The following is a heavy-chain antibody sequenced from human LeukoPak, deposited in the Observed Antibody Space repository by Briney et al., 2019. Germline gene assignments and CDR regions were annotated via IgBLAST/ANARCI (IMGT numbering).Heavy chain of an antibody. CDR1: GGSISSSSYY. J-gene: IGHJ4*02. Sequence: SETLSLTCTVSGGSISSSSYYWGWIRQPPGKGLEWIGSIYYSGSTYYNPSLKSRVTISVDTSKNQFSLKLSSVTAADTAVYYCARDGELGYYDSSGYYYGSFRFGLDYWGQGTLVTVSS. D-gene: IGHD3-22*01. CDR2: IYYSGST. V-gene: IGHV4-39*07. CDR3: ARDGELGYYDSSGYYYGSFRFGLDY.